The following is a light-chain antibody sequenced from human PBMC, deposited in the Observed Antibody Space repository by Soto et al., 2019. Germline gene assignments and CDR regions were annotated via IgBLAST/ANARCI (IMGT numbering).Light chain of an antibody. CDR1: QGVSSSL. Sequence: EIVLTQSPGTLSLSPGEGATLSYRASQGVSSSLLAWFQQKPGQAPRLLIHDVSSRATGIPDRFSGSGSGTDFTLSISRLEPEDFAVYYCHQYGSSPLTFGQGTKLEIK. CDR3: HQYGSSPLT. V-gene: IGKV3-20*01. CDR2: DVS. J-gene: IGKJ2*01.